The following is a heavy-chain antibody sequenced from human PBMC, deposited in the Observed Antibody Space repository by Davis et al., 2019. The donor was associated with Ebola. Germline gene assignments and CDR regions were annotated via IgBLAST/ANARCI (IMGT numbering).Heavy chain of an antibody. CDR2: INQDGSQT. J-gene: IGHJ5*02. D-gene: IGHD1-26*01. CDR3: ATDAWGGFDP. Sequence: PGGSLRLSCAASGFSFRIYWMSWVRQAPGKGLEWVATINQDGSQTYYVDSVKGRFTMSRDDAKNSLYLEMNHLTADDTAVYYCATDAWGGFDPWGQGTLVNVSS. V-gene: IGHV3-7*03. CDR1: GFSFRIYW.